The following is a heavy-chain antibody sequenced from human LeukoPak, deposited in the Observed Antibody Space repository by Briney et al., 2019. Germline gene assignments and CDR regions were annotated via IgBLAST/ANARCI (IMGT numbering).Heavy chain of an antibody. CDR3: ARPNYYGSGSIDY. D-gene: IGHD3-10*01. CDR2: IKQDGSEK. CDR1: GFTFSSYW. V-gene: IGHV3-7*01. Sequence: GGSLRLSCAASGFTFSSYWMSWVRQAPGKGLEWVANIKQDGSEKYYVDSVKGRFTISRDNAKNSLYLQMNSLRAEDTAVYYCARPNYYGSGSIDYWGQGTLVTVSS. J-gene: IGHJ4*02.